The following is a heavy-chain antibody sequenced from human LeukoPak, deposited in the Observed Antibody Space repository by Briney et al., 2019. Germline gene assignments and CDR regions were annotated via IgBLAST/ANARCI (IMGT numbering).Heavy chain of an antibody. CDR2: IRYDGSNK. V-gene: IGHV3-30*02. J-gene: IGHJ4*02. CDR1: GFTFSSYG. D-gene: IGHD3-3*01. Sequence: GGSLRLSCAASGFTFSSYGMHRVRQAPGKGLEWVAFIRYDGSNKYYADSVKGRFTISRDNSKNTLYLQMNSLRAEDTAVYYCAKDPRPHYDFWSGYFDYWGQGTLVTVSS. CDR3: AKDPRPHYDFWSGYFDY.